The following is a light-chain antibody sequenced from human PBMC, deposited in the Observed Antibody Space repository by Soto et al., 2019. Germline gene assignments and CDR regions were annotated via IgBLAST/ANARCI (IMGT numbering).Light chain of an antibody. CDR1: QSISSW. Sequence: DIQMTQSPSTLSASVGDRVTITCRASQSISSWLAWYQQKPGKAPKLLIYKASSLASGVPSRFSGSGSGIEFTLTISILQPDDFASYYCQQYNSYPTFGQGTKVEIK. CDR3: QQYNSYPT. J-gene: IGKJ1*01. V-gene: IGKV1-5*03. CDR2: KAS.